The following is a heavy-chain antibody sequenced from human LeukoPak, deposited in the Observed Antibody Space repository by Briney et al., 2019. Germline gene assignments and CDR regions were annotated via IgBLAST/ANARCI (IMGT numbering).Heavy chain of an antibody. CDR2: IFSNDEI. V-gene: IGHV2-26*01. J-gene: IGHJ4*02. Sequence: ESGPTLVKPTETLTLTCTVSGFSLSNARMGVSWIRQPPGKALEWLAHIFSNDEISYSTSLKSRLTISKDTSKSQVVLTMTNMDPVDTATYYCARIEMYYDFWSGPAALDYWGQGTLVTVSS. CDR3: ARIEMYYDFWSGPAALDY. CDR1: GFSLSNARMG. D-gene: IGHD3-3*01.